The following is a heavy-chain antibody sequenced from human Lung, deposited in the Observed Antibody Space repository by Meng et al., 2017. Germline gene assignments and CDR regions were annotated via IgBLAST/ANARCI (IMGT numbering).Heavy chain of an antibody. CDR3: VFDF. D-gene: IGHD2-15*01. Sequence: GFFVSRYAMHWVRQAPGKGLEWVAVISNEGSEKYYADSVKGRFTISRDNSKNTLCALLCDFERLKWWEVLQVFDFWGQGALVTVSS. CDR2: ISNEGSEK. J-gene: IGHJ4*02. CDR1: GFFVSRYA. V-gene: IGHV3-30*04.